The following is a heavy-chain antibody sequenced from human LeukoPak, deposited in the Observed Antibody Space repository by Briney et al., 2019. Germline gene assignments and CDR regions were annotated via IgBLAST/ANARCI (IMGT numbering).Heavy chain of an antibody. D-gene: IGHD3-10*01. CDR2: ISGSGGST. V-gene: IGHV3-23*01. CDR1: GFTFSSYA. CDR3: AKDLRVRGVIDAFDI. J-gene: IGHJ3*02. Sequence: GGSLRLSCAASGFTFSSYAMSWVRQAPGKGLEWVSAISGSGGSTYYADSVKGRFTISRDNSKNTLYLQMNSLRAEDTAVYYCAKDLRVRGVIDAFDIWGQGTMVTVPS.